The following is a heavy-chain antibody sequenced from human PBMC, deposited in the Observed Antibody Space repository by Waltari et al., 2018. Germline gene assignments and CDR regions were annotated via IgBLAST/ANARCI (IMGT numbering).Heavy chain of an antibody. V-gene: IGHV1-2*06. CDR1: GYSLPGYY. Sequence: QVQLVQSGAEVKMPGASLKVSCKDYGYSLPGYYIHSVRPAPGQGLEWMGRINPNSGGTNYAQKFQGRVTMTRDTSISTAYMELSRLRSDDTAVYYCASFNGADDAFDIWGQGTMVTVSS. CDR3: ASFNGADDAFDI. J-gene: IGHJ3*02. D-gene: IGHD2-8*01. CDR2: INPNSGGT.